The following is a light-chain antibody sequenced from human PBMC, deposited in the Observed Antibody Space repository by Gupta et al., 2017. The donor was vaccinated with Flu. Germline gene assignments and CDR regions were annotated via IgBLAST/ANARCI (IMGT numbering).Light chain of an antibody. CDR3: CSYTGSSTWV. Sequence: SITISCTGTNSDVGSYRFVSWYQHHPGKAPKLMIYDVNKRPSGVSNRFSGSKSGNTASLTISGLQAEDEAYYYCCSYTGSSTWVFGGGTKLTVL. V-gene: IGLV2-14*02. CDR1: NSDVGSYRF. CDR2: DVN. J-gene: IGLJ3*02.